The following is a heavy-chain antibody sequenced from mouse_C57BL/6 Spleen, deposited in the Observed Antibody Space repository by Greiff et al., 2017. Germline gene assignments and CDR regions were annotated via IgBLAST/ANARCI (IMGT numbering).Heavy chain of an antibody. CDR1: GYTFTDYN. J-gene: IGHJ1*03. V-gene: IGHV1-18*01. CDR2: INPNNGGT. CDR3: ARWLPPYWYFDV. Sequence: VQLQQSGPELVKPGASVKIPCKASGYTFTDYNMDWVKQSHGKSLEWIGDINPNNGGTIYNQKFKGKATLTVDKSSSTAYMGLRSLTSEDTAVYYCARWLPPYWYFDVWGTGTTVTVSS. D-gene: IGHD2-2*01.